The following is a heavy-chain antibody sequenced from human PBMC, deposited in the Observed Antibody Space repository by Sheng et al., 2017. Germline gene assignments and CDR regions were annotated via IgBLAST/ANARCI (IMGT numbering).Heavy chain of an antibody. CDR3: ARVVHSDAFDI. D-gene: IGHD1-1*01. Sequence: QVQLQESGPGLVKPSETLSLTCTVSGGSISNYYWSWIRQPPGEGLEWIGFIHYSGSTYYNPSLRSRITISVDRSKNQFSLKLTSVTAADTAVYYCARVVHSDAFDIVGPRDNGHRSLQ. J-gene: IGHJ3*02. CDR2: IHYSGST. CDR1: GGSISNYY. V-gene: IGHV4-59*01.